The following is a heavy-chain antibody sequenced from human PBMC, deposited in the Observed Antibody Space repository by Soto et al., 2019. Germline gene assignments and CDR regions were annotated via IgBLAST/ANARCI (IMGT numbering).Heavy chain of an antibody. J-gene: IGHJ4*02. CDR2: ISSSGGII. CDR1: GFTFSNYD. Sequence: GGSLRLSCAASGFTFSNYDINWVRQAPGKGPEWISHISSSGGIIYYADSVKGRFTISRDNAKNSLYLQMNSLRAEDTAVYYCAREGGYFEGYFDYWGQGTLVTVSS. CDR3: AREGGYFEGYFDY. V-gene: IGHV3-48*03. D-gene: IGHD3-22*01.